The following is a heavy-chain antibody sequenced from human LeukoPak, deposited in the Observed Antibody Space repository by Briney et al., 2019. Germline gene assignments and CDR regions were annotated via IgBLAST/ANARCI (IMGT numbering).Heavy chain of an antibody. CDR3: TRAAGTFDY. Sequence: GASVKVSCKASGGTFSSYAISWVRQAPGQGLEWMGWIDTSNGRPEYAQGFTGRFVFSLDTSVSTAYLQISGLKAEDTAVYYCTRAAGTFDYWGQGTLVTVSS. CDR2: IDTSNGRP. CDR1: GGTFSSYA. D-gene: IGHD6-19*01. V-gene: IGHV7-4-1*02. J-gene: IGHJ4*02.